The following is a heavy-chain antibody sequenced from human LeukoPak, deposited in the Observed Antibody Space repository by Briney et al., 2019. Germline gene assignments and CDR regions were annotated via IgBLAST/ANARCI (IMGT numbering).Heavy chain of an antibody. CDR3: ATVHCSSTSCHNWFDP. CDR1: GYTLTELS. J-gene: IGHJ5*02. D-gene: IGHD2-2*01. Sequence: ASVKVSCKVSGYTLTELSMHWVRQAPGKGLEWMGGFDPEDGETIYAQKFQGRVTMTEDTSTDTAYMELSSLRSEDTAVYYCATVHCSSTSCHNWFDPWGRGTLVTVSS. CDR2: FDPEDGET. V-gene: IGHV1-24*01.